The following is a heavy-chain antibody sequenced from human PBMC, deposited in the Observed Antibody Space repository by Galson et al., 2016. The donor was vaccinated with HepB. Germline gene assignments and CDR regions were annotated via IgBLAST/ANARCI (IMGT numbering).Heavy chain of an antibody. D-gene: IGHD6-19*01. CDR2: IYYSGST. CDR3: ARVWGGSGWPGTHDY. Sequence: SETLSLTCTVSGGSISSYYWSWIRQPPGKGLEWIGYIYYSGSTNYNPSLKSRVTISVDTSKNQFSLRLSSVTAADTAVYYCARVWGGSGWPGTHDYWGQGTLVTVSS. V-gene: IGHV4-59*01. J-gene: IGHJ4*02. CDR1: GGSISSYY.